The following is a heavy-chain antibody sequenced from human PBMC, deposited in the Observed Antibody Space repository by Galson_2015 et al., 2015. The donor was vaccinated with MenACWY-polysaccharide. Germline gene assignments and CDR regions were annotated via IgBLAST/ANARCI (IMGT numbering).Heavy chain of an antibody. V-gene: IGHV3-23*01. J-gene: IGHJ4*02. CDR3: ANPGLSTGRSSDVDY. D-gene: IGHD6-25*01. CDR2: ISGSGAST. Sequence: SLRLSCAASGFTFNSYPMSWVRQAPGKGLEWVSAISGSGASTYYADPVKGRFTISRDNSKSTLYLQMNSLGAEDTAVYYCANPGLSTGRSSDVDYWGQGTLVTVSS. CDR1: GFTFNSYP.